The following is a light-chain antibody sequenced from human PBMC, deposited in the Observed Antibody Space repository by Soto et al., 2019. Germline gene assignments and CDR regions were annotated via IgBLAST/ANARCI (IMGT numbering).Light chain of an antibody. CDR3: QQRSNWPRT. V-gene: IGKV3-11*01. CDR1: QSVGSS. Sequence: EIVLTQSPATLALSPGERATLSCRASQSVGSSLAWFQHKPGQAPRLLIYDASNRATGIPARFSGSGSGTDFTLTISSLDPEDFAVYYCQQRSNWPRTFGQGTKLEI. CDR2: DAS. J-gene: IGKJ2*01.